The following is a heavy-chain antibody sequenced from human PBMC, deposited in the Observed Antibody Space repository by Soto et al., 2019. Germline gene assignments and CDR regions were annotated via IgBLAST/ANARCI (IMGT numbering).Heavy chain of an antibody. CDR1: GFNFRSYV. Sequence: EVQLLESGGGLVQPGGSLRLSCAASGFNFRSYVMSWVRQAPGKGLEWVAGMSGRGGSTYYADSVKGRFTISRDNSKNTLYLEMNSLRAEDTAVYYCAKDREGCGTTKCYLYGMDVWGQGTTVAVSS. CDR3: AKDREGCGTTKCYLYGMDV. D-gene: IGHD2-2*01. CDR2: MSGRGGST. J-gene: IGHJ6*02. V-gene: IGHV3-23*01.